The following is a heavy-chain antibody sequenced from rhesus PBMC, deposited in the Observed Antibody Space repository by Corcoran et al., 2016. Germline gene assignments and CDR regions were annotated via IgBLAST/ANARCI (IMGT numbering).Heavy chain of an antibody. J-gene: IGHJ4*01. CDR2: MYWDDDK. D-gene: IGHD6-43*01. V-gene: IGHV2-174*01. CDR1: GFSLTTSGMG. Sequence: QVTLKESGPALVKPTQTLTLTCTFSGFSLTTSGMGVGWIRPPPGKALEWLALMYWDDDKRYSTSLKSRLTISKDTSKNHVVLTMTNVDPVDTATYYCARGARYSSSPEYWGQGVLVTVSS. CDR3: ARGARYSSSPEY.